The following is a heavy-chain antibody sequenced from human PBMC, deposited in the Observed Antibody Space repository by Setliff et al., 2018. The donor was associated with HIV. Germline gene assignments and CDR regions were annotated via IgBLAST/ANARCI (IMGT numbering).Heavy chain of an antibody. CDR3: ARVPPLKAFGGVISLYYFDY. CDR2: INHSGST. Sequence: PSETLSLTCAVYGGSFSGYYWNWIRQSPGKGLEWIGEINHSGSTNYNPSLKSRVTISVDTSKNQFSLKLNSVTAADTAVYYCARVPPLKAFGGVISLYYFDYWGQGTLVTVSS. J-gene: IGHJ4*02. CDR1: GGSFSGYY. V-gene: IGHV4-34*01. D-gene: IGHD3-16*02.